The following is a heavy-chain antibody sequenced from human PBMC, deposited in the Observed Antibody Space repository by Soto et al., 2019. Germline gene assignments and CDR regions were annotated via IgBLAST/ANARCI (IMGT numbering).Heavy chain of an antibody. J-gene: IGHJ4*02. D-gene: IGHD3-10*01. V-gene: IGHV3-74*01. Sequence: EVQLVESGGGLVQPGGSLRLSCAASGFIFTDYWIHWVRQARGKGLVWVSRIKSDESTTNYADSVWGRLTISRDNAKNTVYLQINSLRAEDTAVYYCARGARNYYYFDYWGQGTLVTVSS. CDR1: GFIFTDYW. CDR3: ARGARNYYYFDY. CDR2: IKSDESTT.